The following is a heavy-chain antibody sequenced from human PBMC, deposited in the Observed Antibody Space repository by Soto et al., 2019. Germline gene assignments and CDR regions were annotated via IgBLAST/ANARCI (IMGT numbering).Heavy chain of an antibody. V-gene: IGHV5-51*01. J-gene: IGHJ6*02. D-gene: IGHD2-2*01. Sequence: PGESLKISCQCSGYSFPNYWIGWVRQMPGKGLEWMGIIYPGDSDTRYSPSFQGQVTISADKSISTAYLQWSSLKASDTAMYYCARHMAPAATYGMDVWGQGTTVTVSS. CDR2: IYPGDSDT. CDR1: GYSFPNYW. CDR3: ARHMAPAATYGMDV.